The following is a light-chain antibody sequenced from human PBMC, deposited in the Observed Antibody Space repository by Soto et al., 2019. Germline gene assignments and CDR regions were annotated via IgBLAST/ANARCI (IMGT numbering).Light chain of an antibody. Sequence: EIVLTQSPGTLSLSPGETATLSSRASQTISNTYLAWYQQKPGQAPRLLIYGASTRATGIPGRFSGSGSGTDFTLTVNRLEPEDFAVYYCQPYGSSPRTFGQGTKVEI. CDR3: QPYGSSPRT. J-gene: IGKJ1*01. CDR1: QTISNTY. V-gene: IGKV3-20*01. CDR2: GAS.